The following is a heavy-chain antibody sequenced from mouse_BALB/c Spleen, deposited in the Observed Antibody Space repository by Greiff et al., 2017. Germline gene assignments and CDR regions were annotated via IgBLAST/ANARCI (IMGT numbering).Heavy chain of an antibody. CDR3: ERRNYGNYDD. V-gene: IGHV1-7*01. D-gene: IGHD2-1*01. CDR2: INPSTGYT. CDR1: GYTFTSYW. Sequence: QVQLKQSGAELAKPGASVKMSCKASGYTFTSYWMHWVKQRPGQGLEWIGYINPSTGYTEYNQKFKDKATLTADKSSSTAYMQLSSLTSEDSAVYYCERRNYGNYDDWGQGTTLTVSS. J-gene: IGHJ2*01.